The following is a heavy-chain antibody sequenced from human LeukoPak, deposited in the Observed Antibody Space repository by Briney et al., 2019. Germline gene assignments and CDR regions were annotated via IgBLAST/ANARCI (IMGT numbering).Heavy chain of an antibody. CDR1: GGTFSSYA. D-gene: IGHD3-10*01. CDR3: ARDTYYYGSGTYYFNY. V-gene: IGHV1-69*13. J-gene: IGHJ4*02. CDR2: IIPIFGTA. Sequence: SVKVSCKASGGTFSSYAISWVRQAPGQGLEWMGGIIPIFGTANYAQKFQGRVTITADESTSTAYMELSSLRSEDTAVYYCARDTYYYGSGTYYFNYWGQGTLVTVSS.